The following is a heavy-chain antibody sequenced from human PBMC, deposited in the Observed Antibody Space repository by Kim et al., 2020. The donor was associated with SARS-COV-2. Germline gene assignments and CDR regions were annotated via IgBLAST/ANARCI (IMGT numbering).Heavy chain of an antibody. V-gene: IGHV4-34*01. D-gene: IGHD4-17*01. CDR2: INHSGST. Sequence: SETLSLTCAVYGGSFSGYYWSWIRQPPGKGLEWIGEINHSGSTNYNPSLKSRVTISVDTTKNQFSLRLSSVTAADTAVYYCARGPRRTTVTTGSYFDYWGQGTLVTVCS. CDR1: GGSFSGYY. CDR3: ARGPRRTTVTTGSYFDY. J-gene: IGHJ4*02.